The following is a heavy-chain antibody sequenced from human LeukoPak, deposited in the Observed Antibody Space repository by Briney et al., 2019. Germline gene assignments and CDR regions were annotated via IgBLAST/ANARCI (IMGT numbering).Heavy chain of an antibody. CDR3: TSKTTDYYDSSGVGGY. Sequence: PGGSLRLSCAASGFTFSAYWVHWVRQAPGKGLVWVSRINSDGSSTSYADPVKGRFTISRDNAKNTLYLQMNILRAEDTAVYYCTSKTTDYYDSSGVGGYWRQGTLVSVPS. J-gene: IGHJ4*02. D-gene: IGHD3-22*01. V-gene: IGHV3-74*01. CDR2: INSDGSST. CDR1: GFTFSAYW.